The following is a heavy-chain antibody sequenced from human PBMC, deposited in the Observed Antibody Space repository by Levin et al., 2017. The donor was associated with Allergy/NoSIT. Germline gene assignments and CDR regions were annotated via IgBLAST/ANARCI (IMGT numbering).Heavy chain of an antibody. V-gene: IGHV6-1*01. J-gene: IGHJ4*02. Sequence: PSQTLSLTCAISGDSVSSTSAVWNWIRQSPSRGLEWLGRTYYRSNWYNDYAVSVKGRITINPDTSKSQFSLQLNSVTPEDTAVYYCARGIYGFFDCWGQGTLVTVSS. CDR2: TYYRSNWYN. CDR3: ARGIYGFFDC. CDR1: GDSVSSTSAV. D-gene: IGHD3-3*02.